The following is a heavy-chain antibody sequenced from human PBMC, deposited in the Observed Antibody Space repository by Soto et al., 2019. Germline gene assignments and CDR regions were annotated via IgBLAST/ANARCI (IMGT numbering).Heavy chain of an antibody. Sequence: QPGGSLRLSCAASGFTVSSNYMSWVRQAPGKGLEWVSVIYSDGSTYYADSVKGRFTISRDNSKNTLYLQMNSLRAEDTAVYYCARGSSGYGYDAFGIWGQGTMVTVSS. D-gene: IGHD5-12*01. CDR2: IYSDGST. CDR3: ARGSSGYGYDAFGI. V-gene: IGHV3-66*01. CDR1: GFTVSSNY. J-gene: IGHJ3*02.